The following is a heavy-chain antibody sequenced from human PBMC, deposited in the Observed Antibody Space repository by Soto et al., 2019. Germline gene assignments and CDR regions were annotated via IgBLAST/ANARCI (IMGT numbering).Heavy chain of an antibody. D-gene: IGHD3-10*01. V-gene: IGHV3-23*01. CDR3: AKKLHYGSGTYYFYFDY. CDR1: GFTVSHYA. CDR2: MTYSGDSI. Sequence: EVQLLESGGGLVQPGGSLRLSCAASGFTVSHYAMTWVRQAPGKGLEWVSTMTYSGDSIYYADSVKGRFTISRDNSKNTLYLQMNSLRAEDTAVYYCAKKLHYGSGTYYFYFDYWGQGTLVTVSS. J-gene: IGHJ4*02.